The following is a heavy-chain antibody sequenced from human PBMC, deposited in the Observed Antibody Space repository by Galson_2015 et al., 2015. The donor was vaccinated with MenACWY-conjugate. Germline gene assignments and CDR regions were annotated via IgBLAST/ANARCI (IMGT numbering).Heavy chain of an antibody. J-gene: IGHJ3*02. Sequence: SLRLSCAASGFTFSTYWMNWVRQAPGKGLEWVAKIKQDGGEKYYVDYVKGRFTISRDNAKNSLHLQMNSLRAEDTAVYYCVRDVFRSSNIWYDPDAFDNWGQGTMVTVSS. CDR1: GFTFSTYW. CDR2: IKQDGGEK. V-gene: IGHV3-7*01. CDR3: VRDVFRSSNIWYDPDAFDN. D-gene: IGHD6-13*01.